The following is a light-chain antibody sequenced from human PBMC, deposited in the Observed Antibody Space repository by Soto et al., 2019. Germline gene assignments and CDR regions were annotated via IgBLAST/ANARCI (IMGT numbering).Light chain of an antibody. V-gene: IGKV1-5*03. CDR1: QSISNW. Sequence: DIQMTQSPSTLSASVGDGVTITCRASQSISNWLARYQQKPGKAPKLLIYKASILESGVPSRFSGSGSETEFTLTITSLQPDDFATYYCQQYTRDSPWTFGQGTKVDIK. CDR2: KAS. CDR3: QQYTRDSPWT. J-gene: IGKJ1*01.